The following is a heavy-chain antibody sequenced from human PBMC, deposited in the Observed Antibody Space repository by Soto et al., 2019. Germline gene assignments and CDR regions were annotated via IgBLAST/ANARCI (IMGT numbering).Heavy chain of an antibody. V-gene: IGHV3-74*01. CDR1: GFTFSSFW. CDR2: INSDGSST. J-gene: IGHJ4*02. Sequence: PGGSLRLSCAASGFTFSSFWMHWVRQAPGKGLVWVSRINSDGSSTSYADSVKGRFTISRDNAKNTLYLQMNSLRAEDTAVYYCARDGTYSSGWRNWGQGTLVTVSS. CDR3: ARDGTYSSGWRN. D-gene: IGHD6-19*01.